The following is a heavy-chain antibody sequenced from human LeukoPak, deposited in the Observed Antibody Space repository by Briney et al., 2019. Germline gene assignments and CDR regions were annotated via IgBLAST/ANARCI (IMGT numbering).Heavy chain of an antibody. Sequence: GGSLRLSCAASGFTFSSYWMSWVRQAPGKGLEWVAVISYDGSNKYYADSVKGRFTISRDNSKNTLYLQMNSLRAEDTAVYYCARVPSGGQQLVHYFDYWGQGTLVTVSS. CDR2: ISYDGSNK. CDR1: GFTFSSYW. D-gene: IGHD6-13*01. CDR3: ARVPSGGQQLVHYFDY. J-gene: IGHJ4*02. V-gene: IGHV3-30*03.